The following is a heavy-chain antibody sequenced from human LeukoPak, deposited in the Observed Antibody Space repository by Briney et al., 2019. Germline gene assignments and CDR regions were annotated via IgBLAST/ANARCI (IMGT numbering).Heavy chain of an antibody. J-gene: IGHJ4*02. CDR1: GYTFTGYY. Sequence: ASVKVSCKASGYTFTGYYMHCVRQAPGQGLEWMGWINPNSGGTNYAQKFQGRVTMTRDTSISTAYMELSRLRSDDTAVYYCARGAVVVAVAGVLILKKPDYFDYWGQGTLVTVSS. CDR2: INPNSGGT. D-gene: IGHD6-19*01. CDR3: ARGAVVVAVAGVLILKKPDYFDY. V-gene: IGHV1-2*02.